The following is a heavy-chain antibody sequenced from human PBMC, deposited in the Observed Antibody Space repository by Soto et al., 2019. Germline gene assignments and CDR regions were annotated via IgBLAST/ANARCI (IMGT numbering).Heavy chain of an antibody. V-gene: IGHV4-39*01. CDR2: IYYLGNT. J-gene: IGHJ4*02. CDR1: GGSISSSSSY. CDR3: AGLYPYESSGYLLNY. D-gene: IGHD3-22*01. Sequence: SETLSLTCTVSGGSISSSSSYWGWIRQPPGKGREWVGSIYYLGNTYYNPSLGSRVTISVDTSKNQFSLKLRSVTAADTAVFYCAGLYPYESSGYLLNYCGQGALVTVSS.